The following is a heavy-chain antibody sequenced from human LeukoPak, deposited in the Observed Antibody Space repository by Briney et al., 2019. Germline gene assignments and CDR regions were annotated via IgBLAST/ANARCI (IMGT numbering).Heavy chain of an antibody. Sequence: GGSLRLSCAASGFTFSAYNMSWVRQAPGKGLEWVSSISSSGTSIYYAESSKGRFTISRANAKNSLYLQMNSLRAEDTAVYYCARHTGPYYSSGSYGLDVWGQGTTVIVSS. V-gene: IGHV3-21*01. CDR3: ARHTGPYYSSGSYGLDV. CDR1: GFTFSAYN. CDR2: ISSSGTSI. D-gene: IGHD3-10*01. J-gene: IGHJ6*02.